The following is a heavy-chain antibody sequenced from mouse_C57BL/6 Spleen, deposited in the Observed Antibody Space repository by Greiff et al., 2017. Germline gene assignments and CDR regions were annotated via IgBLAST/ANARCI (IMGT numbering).Heavy chain of an antibody. J-gene: IGHJ4*01. V-gene: IGHV1-52*01. CDR3: ARGAPALDY. Sequence: QVQLQQPGAELVRPGSSVKLSCKASGYTFTSYWMHWVKQRPIQGLEWIGNIDPSDSETHYNQKFKDKATLTVAKSSSTAYMQLSSLTSEDSAVYYCARGAPALDYWGQGTSVTVSS. CDR1: GYTFTSYW. CDR2: IDPSDSET. D-gene: IGHD3-1*01.